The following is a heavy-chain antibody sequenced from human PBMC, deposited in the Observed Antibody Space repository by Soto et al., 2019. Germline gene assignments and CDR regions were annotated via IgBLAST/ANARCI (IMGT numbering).Heavy chain of an antibody. D-gene: IGHD3-22*01. J-gene: IGHJ4*02. CDR2: IYYSGST. CDR1: GGSISSYY. Sequence: SETLSLTCTVSGGSISSYYWSWIRQPPGKGLEWIGYIYYSGSTNYNPSLKSRVTISVDTSKNQFSLKLSSVTAADTAVYHCARGYYDSSGYYYLFDYWGQGTLVTVS. V-gene: IGHV4-59*01. CDR3: ARGYYDSSGYYYLFDY.